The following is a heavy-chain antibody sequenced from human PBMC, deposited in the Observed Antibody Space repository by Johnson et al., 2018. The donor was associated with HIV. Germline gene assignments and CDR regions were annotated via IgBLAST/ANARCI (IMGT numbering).Heavy chain of an antibody. J-gene: IGHJ3*02. CDR3: AKANYYVYAFDI. Sequence: VQLVESGGGLVQTGRSLRLSCAASGFTFDDYAMHWVRQAPGKGLEWVSGISWNSGSIGYADSVKGRFTISRDNSKNTLYLHMNSLRVEDTAVYYCAKANYYVYAFDIWGPGTMVTVSS. CDR2: ISWNSGSI. CDR1: GFTFDDYA. D-gene: IGHD3-22*01. V-gene: IGHV3-9*01.